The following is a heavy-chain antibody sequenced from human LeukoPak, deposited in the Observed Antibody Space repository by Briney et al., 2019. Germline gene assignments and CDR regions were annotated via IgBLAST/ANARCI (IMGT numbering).Heavy chain of an antibody. J-gene: IGHJ4*02. V-gene: IGHV5-51*01. Sequence: GESLKISCKGSGYSFTSYWIGWVRQMPGKGLEWMGIIYPGDSDTRYRPSFQGQVTISADKSISTAYLQWSSLKASDTAMYYCAKYRTIAAAGNFPRVFDYWGQGTLVTVSS. CDR1: GYSFTSYW. CDR3: AKYRTIAAAGNFPRVFDY. D-gene: IGHD6-13*01. CDR2: IYPGDSDT.